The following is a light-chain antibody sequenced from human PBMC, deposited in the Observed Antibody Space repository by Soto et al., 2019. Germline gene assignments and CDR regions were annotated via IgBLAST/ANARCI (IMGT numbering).Light chain of an antibody. CDR3: QQYNSYSPLT. CDR2: DAS. V-gene: IGKV1-5*01. J-gene: IGKJ4*01. CDR1: QSISSW. Sequence: DIQMTQSPPTLSASVGDRVTITCRASQSISSWLAWYQQKPGKAPKLLILDASSLESGVPSRFSGSGSGAEFTLTISSLQPDDSATYYCQQYNSYSPLTFGGGTKVDIK.